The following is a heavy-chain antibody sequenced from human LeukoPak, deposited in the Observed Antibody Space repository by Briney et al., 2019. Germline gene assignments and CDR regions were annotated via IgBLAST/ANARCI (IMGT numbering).Heavy chain of an antibody. D-gene: IGHD1-1*01. J-gene: IGHJ4*02. Sequence: ASVTVSCKASGYTLTGYYMHWVRQAPGQGREWMGWINPNSGGTNYAQKFQGRVTMTRDTSISTAYMELSRLRSDDTAVYYCARPPRYNWNDDYWGQGTLVTVSS. CDR3: ARPPRYNWNDDY. CDR2: INPNSGGT. V-gene: IGHV1-2*02. CDR1: GYTLTGYY.